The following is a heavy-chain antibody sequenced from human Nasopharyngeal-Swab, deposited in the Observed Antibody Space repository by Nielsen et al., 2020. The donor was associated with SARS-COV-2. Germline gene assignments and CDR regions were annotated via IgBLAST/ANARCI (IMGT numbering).Heavy chain of an antibody. V-gene: IGHV4-59*01. CDR1: GGSISSYY. CDR3: ASLIQSSPSSGLRPRYYYYMDV. CDR2: IYYSGST. J-gene: IGHJ6*03. D-gene: IGHD6-6*01. Sequence: SETLSLTCTVSGGSISSYYWSWIRQPPGKGLEWIGYIYYSGSTNYNPSLKSRVTISVDTSKNQFSLKLSSVTAADTAVYYCASLIQSSPSSGLRPRYYYYMDVWGKGTTVTVSS.